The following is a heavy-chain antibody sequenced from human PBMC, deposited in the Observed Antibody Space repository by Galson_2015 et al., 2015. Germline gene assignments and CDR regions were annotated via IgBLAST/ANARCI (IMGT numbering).Heavy chain of an antibody. J-gene: IGHJ4*02. V-gene: IGHV3-15*01. Sequence: SLRLSCAASGFTFSSTWMNWVRQAPGKGLEWVGRIKSKKGGGTTDYAAPVKGRFTISRGDSENTLYLQMNSLKTEDAAVYYCTTGYSNTWHDHYWGQGTLVTVSS. D-gene: IGHD6-13*01. CDR2: IKSKKGGGTT. CDR1: GFTFSSTW. CDR3: TTGYSNTWHDHY.